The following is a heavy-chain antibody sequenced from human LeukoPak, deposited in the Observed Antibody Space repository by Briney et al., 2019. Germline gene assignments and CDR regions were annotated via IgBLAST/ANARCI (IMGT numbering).Heavy chain of an antibody. D-gene: IGHD6-13*01. Sequence: SETLSLTCAVYGGSFSGYYWSWIRDPPGKGLEGIGEINHSGSTNYNPSLKSRVTISVDPSKNQFSLKLSSVTAADTAVYYCARVRSSSWYRIPRKYFDLWGRGTLVTVSS. J-gene: IGHJ2*01. V-gene: IGHV4-34*01. CDR2: INHSGST. CDR3: ARVRSSSWYRIPRKYFDL. CDR1: GGSFSGYY.